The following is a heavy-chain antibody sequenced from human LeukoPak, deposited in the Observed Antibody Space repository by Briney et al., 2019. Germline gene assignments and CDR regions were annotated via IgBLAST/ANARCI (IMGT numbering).Heavy chain of an antibody. CDR3: ARDPIVAVPYYFDY. D-gene: IGHD5-12*01. CDR2: ITSRNNYM. Sequence: GGSLRLSCAAPGFNFSSYTMTWVRQAPGKGLEWVSSITSRNNYMYYADSVRGRFTISRDNAKNSLYLHINSLRAEDTAVYFCARDPIVAVPYYFDYWGQGTLVTVSS. V-gene: IGHV3-21*01. CDR1: GFNFSSYT. J-gene: IGHJ4*02.